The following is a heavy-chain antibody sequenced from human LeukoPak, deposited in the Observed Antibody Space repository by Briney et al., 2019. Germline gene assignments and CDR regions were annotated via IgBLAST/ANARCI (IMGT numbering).Heavy chain of an antibody. CDR3: AREMYSSGWYVKPDAFDI. CDR1: GFTFSSHS. Sequence: PGGSLRLSCAASGFTFSSHSMNWVRQAPGKGLEWVSYISTTSSTIYYADSVKGRFTISRDNAKNSLYLQMNSLRAEDTAVYYCAREMYSSGWYVKPDAFDIWGQGTMVTVSS. J-gene: IGHJ3*02. D-gene: IGHD6-19*01. CDR2: ISTTSSTI. V-gene: IGHV3-48*04.